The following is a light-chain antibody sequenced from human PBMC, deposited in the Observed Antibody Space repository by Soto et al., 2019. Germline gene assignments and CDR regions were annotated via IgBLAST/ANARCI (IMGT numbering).Light chain of an antibody. CDR1: EEINSR. V-gene: IGKV1-12*01. Sequence: IPMTQCPSSLSASXGDRVTICCLASEEINSRLAWYQQKPGNAPKVLXXAALILQSGVQSRLSGYGSGKDFTLNISSLQPEDFAVYYCKQYNNWPPSTFGQGTRLEIK. CDR3: KQYNNWPPST. J-gene: IGKJ5*01. CDR2: AAL.